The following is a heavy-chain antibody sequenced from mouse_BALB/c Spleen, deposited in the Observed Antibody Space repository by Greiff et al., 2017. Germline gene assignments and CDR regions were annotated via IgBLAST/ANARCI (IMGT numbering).Heavy chain of an antibody. V-gene: IGHV5-12-1*01. CDR1: GFAFSSYD. J-gene: IGHJ4*01. D-gene: IGHD2-1*01. CDR2: ISSGGGST. CDR3: ARHNGNYGYYAMDY. Sequence: EVMLVESGGGLVKPGGSLKLSCAASGFAFSSYDMSWVRQTPEKRLEWVAYISSGGGSTYYPDTVKGRFTISRDNAKNTLYLQMSSLKSEDTAMYYCARHNGNYGYYAMDYWGQGTSVTVSS.